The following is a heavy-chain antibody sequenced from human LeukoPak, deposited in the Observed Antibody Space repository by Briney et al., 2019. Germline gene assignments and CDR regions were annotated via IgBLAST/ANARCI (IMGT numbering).Heavy chain of an antibody. Sequence: SETLSLTCAVSGGSISSGGYSWSWIRQPPGKGLEWIGYIYHSGSTYYNPSLKSRVTISVDRSKNQFSLKLSSVTAADTAVYYCARGVVGATHFDYWGQGTLVTVSS. CDR3: ARGVVGATHFDY. V-gene: IGHV4-30-2*01. CDR2: IYHSGST. J-gene: IGHJ4*02. D-gene: IGHD1-26*01. CDR1: GGSISSGGYS.